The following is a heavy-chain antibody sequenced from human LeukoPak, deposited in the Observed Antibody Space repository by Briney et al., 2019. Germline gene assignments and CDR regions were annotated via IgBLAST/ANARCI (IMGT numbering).Heavy chain of an antibody. CDR1: GYSFTSYW. J-gene: IGHJ4*02. Sequence: GESLKISCKSSGYSFTSYWISWVRQMPGKGLEWMGRIDPSDSYTNYSPSFQGQVTISADKSINTAYLQWSSLKASDTAIYYCARRGEAMDPFDYWGQGTLVTVSS. D-gene: IGHD5-18*01. CDR2: IDPSDSYT. V-gene: IGHV5-10-1*04. CDR3: ARRGEAMDPFDY.